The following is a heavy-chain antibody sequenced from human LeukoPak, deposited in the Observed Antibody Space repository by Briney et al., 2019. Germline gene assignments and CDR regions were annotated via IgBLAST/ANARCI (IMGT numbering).Heavy chain of an antibody. J-gene: IGHJ6*04. D-gene: IGHD3-10*01. CDR1: GGSISSYY. CDR2: IYYSGST. Sequence: SETLSLTCTVSGGSISSYYWSWIRQPPGKGLEWLGYIYYSGSTNYNPSLKSRVTISVDTSKNQFSLKLSSVTAADTAVYYCARDRGGITMVRGAPLYYYGMDVWGKGTTVTVSS. CDR3: ARDRGGITMVRGAPLYYYGMDV. V-gene: IGHV4-59*01.